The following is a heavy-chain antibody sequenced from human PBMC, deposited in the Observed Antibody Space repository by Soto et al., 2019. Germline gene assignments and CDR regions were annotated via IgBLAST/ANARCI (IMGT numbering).Heavy chain of an antibody. CDR2: INSDGSST. CDR3: ATLPYYYGMDV. CDR1: GFTFSSYW. V-gene: IGHV3-74*01. J-gene: IGHJ6*02. Sequence: PGWSLRLSCAASGFTFSSYWMHWVRQAPGKGLVWVSRINSDGSSTSYADSVKGRFTISRDNAKNTLYLQMNSLRAEDTAVYYCATLPYYYGMDVWGQGTTANVSS.